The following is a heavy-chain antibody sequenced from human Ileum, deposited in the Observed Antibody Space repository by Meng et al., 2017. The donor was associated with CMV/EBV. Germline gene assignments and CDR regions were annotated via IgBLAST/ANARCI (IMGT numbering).Heavy chain of an antibody. D-gene: IGHD1-26*01. CDR3: ARNRRELLPYAFDI. V-gene: IGHV1-2*02. CDR1: GYTFTGYY. CDR2: INPNSGGT. J-gene: IGHJ3*02. Sequence: KASGYTFTGYYMHWVRRAPGQGLEWMGWINPNSGGTNYAQKFQGRVTMTRDTSISTAYMELTRLTSDDTAVYYCARNRRELLPYAFDIWGQGTMVTVSS.